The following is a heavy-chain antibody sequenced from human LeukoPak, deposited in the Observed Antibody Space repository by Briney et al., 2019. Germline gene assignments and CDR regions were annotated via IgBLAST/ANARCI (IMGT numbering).Heavy chain of an antibody. CDR2: IRYDGSNK. D-gene: IGHD2-2*01. Sequence: GGSLRLSCAASGFTFSSYGMHWVRQAPGKGLEWVAFIRYDGSNKYYADSVKGRFTISRDNSKNTLYLQMNSLRAEDTAVYYCARDGCSSTSCPGYFQHWGQGTLVTVSS. V-gene: IGHV3-30*02. CDR3: ARDGCSSTSCPGYFQH. CDR1: GFTFSSYG. J-gene: IGHJ1*01.